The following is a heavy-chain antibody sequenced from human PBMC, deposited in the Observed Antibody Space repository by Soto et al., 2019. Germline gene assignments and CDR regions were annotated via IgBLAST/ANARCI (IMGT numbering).Heavy chain of an antibody. J-gene: IGHJ3*02. CDR3: AKDANWGELPGFDAFDI. CDR2: ISWNSGSI. Sequence: GGSLRLSCAASGFTFDDYAMHWVRQAPGKGLEWVSGISWNSGSIGYADSVKGRFTISRDNAKNSLYLQMNSLRAEDTALYYCAKDANWGELPGFDAFDIWGQGTMVTVSS. D-gene: IGHD1-26*01. V-gene: IGHV3-9*01. CDR1: GFTFDDYA.